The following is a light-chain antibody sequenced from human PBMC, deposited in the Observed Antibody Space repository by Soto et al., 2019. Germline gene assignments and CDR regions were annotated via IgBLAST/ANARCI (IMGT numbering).Light chain of an antibody. V-gene: IGKV3-15*01. Sequence: EIVMTQSPATLSVSAGETTRLSCRASQSINSDVAWYQQKVGQAPSLLIYGASTRATGVPDRFSGTGSGTELTLTISSLKSEDYAVYYCQQYKSWPPITFGQGTRLEIK. CDR2: GAS. CDR3: QQYKSWPPIT. CDR1: QSINSD. J-gene: IGKJ5*01.